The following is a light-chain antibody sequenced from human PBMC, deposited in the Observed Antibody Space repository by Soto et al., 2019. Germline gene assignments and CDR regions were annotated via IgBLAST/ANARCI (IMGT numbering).Light chain of an antibody. J-gene: IGLJ3*02. Sequence: QSALTQPASVSGSPGQSITISCTGTSSDVCAYNYVSWYQQHPGKAPKLIIYQVRNRPSGVSNRFSGSKSGSTASLTISGLQAEDEADYYCSSYTTRGMPWVFGGGTKLTVL. CDR1: SSDVCAYNY. CDR3: SSYTTRGMPWV. CDR2: QVR. V-gene: IGLV2-14*01.